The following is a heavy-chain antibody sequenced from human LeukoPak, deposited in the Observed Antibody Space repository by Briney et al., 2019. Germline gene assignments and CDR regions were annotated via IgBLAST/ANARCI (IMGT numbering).Heavy chain of an antibody. D-gene: IGHD1-26*01. CDR1: GFTFNNYV. CDR2: ISGSGGTT. CDR3: AHNQSGSYQFDY. J-gene: IGHJ4*02. V-gene: IGHV3-23*01. Sequence: GGSLRLSCAASGFTFNNYVMSWVRQAPGKGLEWVSAISGSGGTTYYADSVKGRFTIYRDNSKNTLYLHMNTLRAEDTAVYYCAHNQSGSYQFDYWGQGTLVTVSS.